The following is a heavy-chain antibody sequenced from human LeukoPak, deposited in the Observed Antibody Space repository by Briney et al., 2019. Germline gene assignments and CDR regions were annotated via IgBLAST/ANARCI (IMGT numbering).Heavy chain of an antibody. V-gene: IGHV3-7*03. CDR2: IKQDGRDT. J-gene: IGHJ4*02. CDR3: ATSAGY. Sequence: GGSLRLSCAASGFTLNSHWMSWVRQAPGKGLEWVANIKQDGRDTYYVDSVKGRFTISRENAKNSLNLQMNSLGAEDTAMYYCATSAGYWGQGTLVTVSS. CDR1: GFTLNSHW.